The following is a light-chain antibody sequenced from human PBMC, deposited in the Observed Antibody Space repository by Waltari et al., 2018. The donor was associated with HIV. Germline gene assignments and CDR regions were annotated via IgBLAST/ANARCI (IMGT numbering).Light chain of an antibody. J-gene: IGLJ3*02. CDR3: QVWDSRRDWV. V-gene: IGLV3-21*02. CDR2: DDS. Sequence: SNVLTQPPSVSVAPGQTARITCGGNNIGSKSVHWYQQKPGQALVVVVFDDSARPSGIPERFSGSNSANTATLTISTVEAGDEADYYCQVWDSRRDWVFGGGTKLTVL. CDR1: NIGSKS.